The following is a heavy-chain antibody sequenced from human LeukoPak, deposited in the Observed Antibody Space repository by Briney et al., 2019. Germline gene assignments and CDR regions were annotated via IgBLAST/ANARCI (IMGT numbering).Heavy chain of an antibody. D-gene: IGHD3-10*01. CDR2: INPNSGGT. CDR1: GYTFTGYY. J-gene: IGHJ5*02. CDR3: ARVPYYYGSGRPRGGPNWFDP. V-gene: IGHV1-2*02. Sequence: ASVKVSCKASGYTFTGYYMHWVRKAPGQGLEWMGWINPNSGGTNYAQKFQGRVTMTRDTSISTAYMELSRLASDDTAVYYCARVPYYYGSGRPRGGPNWFDPWGQGTLVTVSS.